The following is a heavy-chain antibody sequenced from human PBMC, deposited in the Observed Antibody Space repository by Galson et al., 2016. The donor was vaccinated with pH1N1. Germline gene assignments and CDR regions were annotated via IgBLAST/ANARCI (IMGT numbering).Heavy chain of an antibody. J-gene: IGHJ6*02. V-gene: IGHV1-8*01. D-gene: IGHD2-15*01. CDR3: ARSCSGGGCYPNYFYYAMDV. CDR2: MNPNSGST. CDR1: GHTFTRYD. Sequence: SVKVSCKASGHTFTRYDINWVRQATGQGLEWMGWMNPNSGSTGYAQKFQGRITLTRNTSISTAYMELNSLRSEDTAVYYCARSCSGGGCYPNYFYYAMDVWGQGTTVTVSS.